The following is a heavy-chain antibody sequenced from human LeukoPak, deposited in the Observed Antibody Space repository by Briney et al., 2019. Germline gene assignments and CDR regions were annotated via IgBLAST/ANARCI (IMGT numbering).Heavy chain of an antibody. J-gene: IGHJ4*02. CDR1: GGSFSGYY. Sequence: SETLSLTCAVHGGSFSGYYWSWIRQPPGKGLEWIGEINHSGSTNYNPSLKSRVTISVDTSKNQFSLKLSSVTAADTAVYYCARGRPSNDFWSGYYGAGTYFDYWGQGTLVTVSS. V-gene: IGHV4-34*01. CDR3: ARGRPSNDFWSGYYGAGTYFDY. CDR2: INHSGST. D-gene: IGHD3-3*01.